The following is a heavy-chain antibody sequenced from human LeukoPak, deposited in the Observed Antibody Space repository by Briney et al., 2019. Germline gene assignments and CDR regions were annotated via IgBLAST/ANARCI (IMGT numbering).Heavy chain of an antibody. Sequence: PSETLSLTCSVSGGSINSYYWGWVRQPAGKGLEWIGRIYTIGTTHYSPSLKSRLTMSIDTSKNQFSLKLRSVTAADTAVYYCGRQGYIASYYFVDYWSQGTLITVSS. D-gene: IGHD3-10*01. CDR3: GRQGYIASYYFVDY. CDR2: IYTIGTT. CDR1: GGSINSYY. V-gene: IGHV4-4*07. J-gene: IGHJ4*02.